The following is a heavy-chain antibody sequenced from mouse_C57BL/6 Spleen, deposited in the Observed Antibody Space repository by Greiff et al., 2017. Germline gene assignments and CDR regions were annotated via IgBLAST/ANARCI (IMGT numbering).Heavy chain of an antibody. CDR3: ARRGLLQAMDY. CDR1: GYTFTDYY. J-gene: IGHJ4*01. CDR2: IYPGSGNT. V-gene: IGHV1-76*01. D-gene: IGHD2-3*01. Sequence: QVQLQQSGAELVRPGASVKLSCKASGYTFTDYYINWVKQRPGQGLEWIARIYPGSGNTYYNEKFKGKATLTAEKSSSTAYMQLSSLTSEDSAVYFCARRGLLQAMDYWGQGTSVTVSS.